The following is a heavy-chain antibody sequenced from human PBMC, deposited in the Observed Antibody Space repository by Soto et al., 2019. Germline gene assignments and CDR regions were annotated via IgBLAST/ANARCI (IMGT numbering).Heavy chain of an antibody. Sequence: ASLKFSCKASGGTFSSYTISWVRQAPGQGLEWMGRIIPILGIANYAQKFQGRVTITADKSTSTAYMELSSLRSEDTAVYYCAFRPGEGGAFDIWGQGTMVTVSS. D-gene: IGHD3-10*01. CDR3: AFRPGEGGAFDI. J-gene: IGHJ3*02. CDR1: GGTFSSYT. CDR2: IIPILGIA. V-gene: IGHV1-69*02.